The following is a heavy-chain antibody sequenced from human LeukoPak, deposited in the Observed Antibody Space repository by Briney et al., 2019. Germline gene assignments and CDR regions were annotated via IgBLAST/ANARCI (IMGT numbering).Heavy chain of an antibody. V-gene: IGHV3-64*04. D-gene: IGHD3-10*01. Sequence: GGSLRLSCSASGFTFSSYTMHWVRQAPGKGQEYVSAISSNGGSTYHADSVKGRFTISRDNSKNTLYLQMNSLRAEDTAVYYCARGDTMVRGVTGAFDIWGQGTMVTVSS. CDR3: ARGDTMVRGVTGAFDI. CDR2: ISSNGGST. CDR1: GFTFSSYT. J-gene: IGHJ3*02.